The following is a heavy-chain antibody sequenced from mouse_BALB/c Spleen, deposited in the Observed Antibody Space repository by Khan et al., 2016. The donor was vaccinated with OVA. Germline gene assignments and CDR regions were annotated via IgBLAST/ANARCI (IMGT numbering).Heavy chain of an antibody. D-gene: IGHD1-1*01. Sequence: QMQLEESGPGLVAPSQSLSITCTVSGFSLTSYGVNWVRQPPGKGLEWLGVIWGDGSTNFHSTLKSRLIISKDNSRRQVFLKLNSLQTDDTATYYCAKFTPDYYSMDYWGQGTSVTVSS. CDR1: GFSLTSYG. V-gene: IGHV2-3*01. CDR3: AKFTPDYYSMDY. J-gene: IGHJ4*01. CDR2: IWGDGST.